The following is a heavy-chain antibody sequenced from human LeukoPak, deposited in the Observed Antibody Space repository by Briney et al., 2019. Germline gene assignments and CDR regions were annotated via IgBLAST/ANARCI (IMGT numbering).Heavy chain of an antibody. Sequence: PGRSLRLSCAASGFTFSSYAMHWVRQAPGKGLEGVAVISYDGSNKYYADSVKGRFTISRDNSKNTLYLQMNSLRAEDTAVYYCARGRGDTATFWNWGQGTLVTVSS. V-gene: IGHV3-30-3*01. J-gene: IGHJ4*02. D-gene: IGHD5-18*01. CDR3: ARGRGDTATFWN. CDR2: ISYDGSNK. CDR1: GFTFSSYA.